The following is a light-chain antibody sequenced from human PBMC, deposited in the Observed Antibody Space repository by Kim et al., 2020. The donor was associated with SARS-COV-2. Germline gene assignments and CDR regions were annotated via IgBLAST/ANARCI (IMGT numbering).Light chain of an antibody. CDR1: QSISSH. J-gene: IGKJ3*01. V-gene: IGKV1-39*01. Sequence: ASVGDILTITRRTTQSISSHLNWYQQKPGSAPKLLISAASTLQGGVPSRFSGSGSETDFTLTISSLQPEDFATYFCQQSYITPFTFGPGTKVDIK. CDR3: QQSYITPFT. CDR2: AAS.